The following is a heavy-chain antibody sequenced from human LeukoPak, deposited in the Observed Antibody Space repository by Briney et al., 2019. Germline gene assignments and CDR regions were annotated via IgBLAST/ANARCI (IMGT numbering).Heavy chain of an antibody. V-gene: IGHV3-9*01. D-gene: IGHD3-10*01. J-gene: IGHJ4*02. Sequence: GRSLRLSCAASGFTFDDYAMRWVRQAPGKGLEWVSGISWSSGSIGYADSVKGRFTISRDNAKNSLYLQMHSLRAEDAALYYCAKDIGLTGRGPDYWVQRTMVTDSS. CDR2: ISWSSGSI. CDR1: GFTFDDYA. CDR3: AKDIGLTGRGPDY.